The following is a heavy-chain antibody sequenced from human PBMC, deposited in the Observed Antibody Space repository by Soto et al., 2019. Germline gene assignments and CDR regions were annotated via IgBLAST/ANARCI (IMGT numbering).Heavy chain of an antibody. D-gene: IGHD4-17*01. CDR1: GYTFTSYY. CDR2: INPSGGST. J-gene: IGHJ4*02. Sequence: ASVKVSDKASGYTFTSYYMHWVRQAPGQGLEWMGIINPSGGSTSYAQKFQGRVTMTRDTSTSTVYMELSSLRSEDTAVYYCARVGMTTVTMDYWGQGTLVTVSS. CDR3: ARVGMTTVTMDY. V-gene: IGHV1-46*01.